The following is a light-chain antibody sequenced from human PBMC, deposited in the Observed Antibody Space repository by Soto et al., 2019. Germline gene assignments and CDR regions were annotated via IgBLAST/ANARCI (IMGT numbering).Light chain of an antibody. CDR3: SSFSGSPSLYV. CDR1: SGDVGGFNY. CDR2: EVT. Sequence: QSARTQPASVSGSSGQSITISCTGTSGDVGGFNYVSRYQQLPGKAPKLLIYEVTRRPSGVSDRFSASKSGNTASLTISGLEAEDEADYYCSSFSGSPSLYVFGNGTKVTVL. V-gene: IGLV2-14*01. J-gene: IGLJ1*01.